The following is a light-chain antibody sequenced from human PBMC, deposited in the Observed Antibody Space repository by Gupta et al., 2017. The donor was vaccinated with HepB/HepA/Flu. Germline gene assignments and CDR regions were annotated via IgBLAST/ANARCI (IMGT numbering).Light chain of an antibody. CDR2: ETS. CDR1: ENINQW. V-gene: IGKV1-5*03. CDR3: QHHGSYPFT. Sequence: DIHMTQSPSTLSASVGDRVTITRRASENINQWLAWYQQKPGKAPKLLISETSDLQGGVPSRFSGGGSGTEYTLTISSLQPDDFATYYCQHHGSYPFTFGRGTKVETK. J-gene: IGKJ4*01.